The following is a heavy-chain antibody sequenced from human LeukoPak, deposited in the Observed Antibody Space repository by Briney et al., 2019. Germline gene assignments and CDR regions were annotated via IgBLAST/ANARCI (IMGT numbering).Heavy chain of an antibody. CDR3: ARGSTTHRSTIGNNWFDP. Sequence: SETLSLTCAVYGGSFSGYYWSWIRQPPGKGLEWIGEINHSGSTNYNPSLKSRVTISVDTSKNQFSLKLSSVTAADTAVYYCARGSTTHRSTIGNNWFDPWGQGTLVTVSS. CDR2: INHSGST. J-gene: IGHJ5*02. D-gene: IGHD2-2*01. CDR1: GGSFSGYY. V-gene: IGHV4-34*01.